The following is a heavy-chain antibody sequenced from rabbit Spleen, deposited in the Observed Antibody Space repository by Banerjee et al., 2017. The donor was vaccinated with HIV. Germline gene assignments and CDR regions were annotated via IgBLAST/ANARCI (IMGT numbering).Heavy chain of an antibody. D-gene: IGHD1-1*01. J-gene: IGHJ4*01. Sequence: QEQLVESGGGLVQPEGSLTLTCTASGFSFSYNYMCWVRQAPGKGLEWIACIYTGGDGSTYYADWAKGRFTCSKTSSTTVTLQLTSLTAADTATYFCTRDDGSGHYIDGYFNLWGPGTLVTVS. CDR3: TRDDGSGHYIDGYFNL. V-gene: IGHV1S45*01. CDR2: IYTGGDGST. CDR1: GFSFSYNY.